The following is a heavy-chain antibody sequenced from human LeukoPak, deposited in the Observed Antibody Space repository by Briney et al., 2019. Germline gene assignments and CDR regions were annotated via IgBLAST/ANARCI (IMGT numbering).Heavy chain of an antibody. CDR2: LSGSGDRT. V-gene: IGHV3-23*01. J-gene: IGHJ6*03. CDR3: ARGGTNYYYMDV. Sequence: GGSLRLSCAASGFNFSNYGMSWVRQAPGKGLEWVSALSGSGDRTFYVDSVKGRFTVSRDNSKNTLYLQMDSLRVDDTALYYCARGGTNYYYMDVWGNGTTVTVSS. CDR1: GFNFSNYG.